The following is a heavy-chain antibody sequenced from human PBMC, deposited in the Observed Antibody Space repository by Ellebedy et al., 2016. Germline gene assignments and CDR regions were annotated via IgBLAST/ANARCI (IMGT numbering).Heavy chain of an antibody. Sequence: SETLSLXXTVSGYSISSGYYWGWIRQPPGKGLEWIGSIYHSGSTYYNPSLKSRVTISVDTSKNQFSLKLSSVTAADTAVYYCARDGGGEDAFDIWGQGTMVTVSS. J-gene: IGHJ3*02. CDR1: GYSISSGYY. D-gene: IGHD3-10*01. CDR2: IYHSGST. V-gene: IGHV4-38-2*02. CDR3: ARDGGGEDAFDI.